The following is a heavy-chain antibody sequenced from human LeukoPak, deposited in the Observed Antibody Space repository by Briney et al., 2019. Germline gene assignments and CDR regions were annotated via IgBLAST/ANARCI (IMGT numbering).Heavy chain of an antibody. D-gene: IGHD3-10*01. CDR3: ARRRGSGTKYYFDY. Sequence: ASVKVSCKASGYTFTSYGISWVRQAPGQGLEWMGWISAYNGNTNYAQKLQGRVTMTTDTSTSTDYMELRSLRSDDTAVYYCARRRGSGTKYYFDYWGQGTLVTVSS. CDR1: GYTFTSYG. V-gene: IGHV1-18*01. CDR2: ISAYNGNT. J-gene: IGHJ4*01.